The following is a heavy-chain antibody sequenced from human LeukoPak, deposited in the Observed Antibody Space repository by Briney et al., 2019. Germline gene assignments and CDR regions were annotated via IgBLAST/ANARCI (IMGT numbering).Heavy chain of an antibody. V-gene: IGHV3-30*03. D-gene: IGHD3-16*01. Sequence: GGSLRLSCAASGFTFSSYGMHWVRQAPGKGLEWMAVISYDGSNKYYADSVKGRFTISRDNSKNTLYLQMNSLRAEDTAVYYCAIRDGGHFDYWGQGTLVTVSS. CDR1: GFTFSSYG. CDR2: ISYDGSNK. CDR3: AIRDGGHFDY. J-gene: IGHJ4*02.